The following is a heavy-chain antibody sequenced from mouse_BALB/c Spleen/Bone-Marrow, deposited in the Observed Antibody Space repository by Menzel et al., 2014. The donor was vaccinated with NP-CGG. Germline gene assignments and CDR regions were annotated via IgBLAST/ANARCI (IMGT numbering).Heavy chain of an antibody. J-gene: IGHJ3*01. CDR1: GFTFSDFY. D-gene: IGHD2-10*02. CDR2: SRNKAKHYTT. V-gene: IGHV7-1*02. Sequence: EVKLQESGGGLVQPGDSLILSCATSGFTFSDFYMEWVRQPPGKRLEWIAASRNKAKHYTTEYSASVKGRFIVSRDTSQSILYLQMNALRAEDTAIYYCARDVGYGNYFVYWGQGTLVTVSA. CDR3: ARDVGYGNYFVY.